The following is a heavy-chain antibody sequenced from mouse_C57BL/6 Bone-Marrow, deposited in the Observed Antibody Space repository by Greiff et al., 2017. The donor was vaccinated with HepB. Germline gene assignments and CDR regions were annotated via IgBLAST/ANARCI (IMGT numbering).Heavy chain of an antibody. Sequence: VQLQQPGAELVRPGSSVKLSCKASGYTFTSYWMDWVKQRPGQGLEWIGNIYPSDSETHYNQKFKDKATLTVDKSSSTAYMQLSSLTSEDSAVYYCARGYYWYFDVGGTGTTVTVSS. J-gene: IGHJ1*03. CDR3: ARGYYWYFDV. V-gene: IGHV1-61*01. CDR1: GYTFTSYW. CDR2: IYPSDSET.